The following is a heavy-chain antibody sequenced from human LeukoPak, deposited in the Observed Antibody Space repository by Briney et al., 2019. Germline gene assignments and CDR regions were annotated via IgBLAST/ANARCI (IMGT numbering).Heavy chain of an antibody. CDR1: GFTFSSYG. CDR2: IWFNGNNK. CDR3: ARDFNFGSGSTEY. D-gene: IGHD3-10*01. V-gene: IGHV3-33*08. Sequence: GGSLRLSCAASGFTFSSYGMHWVRQAPGKGLEWVAVIWFNGNNKYYADPVKGRFTISRDNPKNTLYLQMNSLRAEDTAVYYCARDFNFGSGSTEYWGQGTLVTVSS. J-gene: IGHJ4*02.